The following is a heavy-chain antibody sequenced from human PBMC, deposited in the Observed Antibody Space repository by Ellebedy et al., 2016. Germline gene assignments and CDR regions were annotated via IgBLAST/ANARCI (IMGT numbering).Heavy chain of an antibody. CDR3: ASTGSFDY. CDR2: YYHSGST. J-gene: IGHJ4*02. CDR1: GVSISNYY. V-gene: IGHV4-59*01. D-gene: IGHD2-8*02. Sequence: SETLSLTCTVSGVSISNYYWSWIRQPPGKGLEWIGCYYHSGSTNYNPSLKSRVTISVDTSKNQFSLKLTSVTAADTAVYYCASTGSFDYWGQGTLVTVSS.